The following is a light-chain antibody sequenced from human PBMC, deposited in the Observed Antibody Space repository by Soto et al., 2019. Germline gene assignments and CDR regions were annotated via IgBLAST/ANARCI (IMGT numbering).Light chain of an antibody. CDR2: AAS. J-gene: IGKJ4*01. CDR1: QGISSY. Sequence: IQLTQSPSSLSASVGDRVTITCRASQGISSYLAWSQQKPGKAPKLLIYAASTLQSGVPSRFSGSGSGTDFTLTISSLQPEDFATYYCQQLNSYPLTFGGGTKVDIK. CDR3: QQLNSYPLT. V-gene: IGKV1-9*01.